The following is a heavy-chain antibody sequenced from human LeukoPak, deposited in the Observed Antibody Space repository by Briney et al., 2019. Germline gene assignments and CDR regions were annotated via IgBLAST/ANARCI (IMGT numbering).Heavy chain of an antibody. CDR3: ARGDPPYYDILTGRPGYFDY. D-gene: IGHD3-9*01. CDR1: GGSISSYY. V-gene: IGHV4-59*01. Sequence: PSETLSLTCTVSGGSISSYYWTWIRQPPGKGLEWIGYIYYSGSTKYNPSLKSRVTISVDTSKNQFSLKLSSVTAADTAVYYCARGDPPYYDILTGRPGYFDYWGQGTLVTVSS. J-gene: IGHJ4*02. CDR2: IYYSGST.